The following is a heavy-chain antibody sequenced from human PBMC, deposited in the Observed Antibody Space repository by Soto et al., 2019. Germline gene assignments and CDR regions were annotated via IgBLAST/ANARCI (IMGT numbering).Heavy chain of an antibody. CDR1: GFTFNNFA. J-gene: IGHJ6*02. CDR2: ISYDGTYK. V-gene: IGHV3-30*14. D-gene: IGHD5-12*01. Sequence: GESLKISCAASGFTFNNFAMHWVRQAPGKGLEWVAFISYDGTYKYYADSGRGRFTVYRDNSKSTLFLQMNSLKFEDTAVYVCANEVDVAFSSLQYGMDVWGQGTTVTVSS. CDR3: ANEVDVAFSSLQYGMDV.